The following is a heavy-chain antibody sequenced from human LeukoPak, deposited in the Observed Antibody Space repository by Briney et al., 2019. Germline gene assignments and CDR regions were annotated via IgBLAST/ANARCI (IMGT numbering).Heavy chain of an antibody. CDR2: IYSSGST. CDR1: GGSISSYK. Sequence: PSETLSLTCTVSGGSISSYKWSWIRQPAGKGLEWIGRIYSSGSTNYTPSLKSRVTMSVDTSKNQFSLKLSPVTAADTAVYYCARGIVGATAPDYWGQGALVIVSS. CDR3: ARGIVGATAPDY. V-gene: IGHV4-4*07. J-gene: IGHJ4*02. D-gene: IGHD1-26*01.